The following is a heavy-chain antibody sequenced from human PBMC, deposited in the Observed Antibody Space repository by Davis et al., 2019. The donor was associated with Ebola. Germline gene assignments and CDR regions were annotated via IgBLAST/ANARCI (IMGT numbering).Heavy chain of an antibody. Sequence: SLKISCAASGFTFSSYGMHWVRQAPGKGLEWVAVISYDGSNKYYADSVKGRFTISRDNSKNTLYLQMNSLRAEDTAVYYCAKDTSNVWFDVWGQGTMVTVSS. CDR3: AKDTSNVWFDV. CDR1: GFTFSSYG. CDR2: ISYDGSNK. V-gene: IGHV3-30*18. J-gene: IGHJ3*01. D-gene: IGHD6-19*01.